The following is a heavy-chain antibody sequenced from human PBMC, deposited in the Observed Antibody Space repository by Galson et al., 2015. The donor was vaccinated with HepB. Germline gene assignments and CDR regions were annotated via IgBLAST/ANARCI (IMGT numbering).Heavy chain of an antibody. CDR1: GFTFRSHG. Sequence: SLRLSCAASGFTFRSHGMNWVRQAPGKGLEWVSCISSTSSFINYADSVKGRFTISRDNAKDSLYLQVNSLRAEDTAVYYCARGGYVNYYYGMDVWGQGTTVTVSS. CDR3: ARGGYVNYYYGMDV. V-gene: IGHV3-21*01. D-gene: IGHD5-18*01. J-gene: IGHJ6*02. CDR2: ISSTSSFI.